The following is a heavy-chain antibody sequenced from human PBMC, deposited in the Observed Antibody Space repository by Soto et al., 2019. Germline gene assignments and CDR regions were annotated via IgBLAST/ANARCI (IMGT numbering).Heavy chain of an antibody. J-gene: IGHJ5*02. CDR2: ISGSGVNT. CDR1: GFMFSSYA. CDR3: AKDLLYANTWYPLDP. V-gene: IGHV3-23*01. D-gene: IGHD6-13*01. Sequence: EVQLLESGGGLVQPGGSLRLSCAASGFMFSSYAMTWVRQASGKGLEWVSGISGSGVNTYYADSVKGRFTISRDNSKSTLYLQMNSLRAEDTVVYYCAKDLLYANTWYPLDPWGQGTLVTVSS.